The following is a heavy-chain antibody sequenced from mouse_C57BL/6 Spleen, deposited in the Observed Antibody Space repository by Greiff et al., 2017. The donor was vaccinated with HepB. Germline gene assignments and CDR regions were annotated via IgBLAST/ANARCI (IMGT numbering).Heavy chain of an antibody. J-gene: IGHJ2*01. CDR2: IDPSDSYT. CDR1: GYTFTSYW. V-gene: IGHV1-59*01. CDR3: AKSNYVLYYFDY. D-gene: IGHD2-5*01. Sequence: QVQLKQPGAELVRPGTSVKLSCKASGYTFTSYWMHWVKQRPGQGLEWIGVIDPSDSYTNYNQKFKGKATLTVDTSSSTAYMQLSSLTSEDSAVYYCAKSNYVLYYFDYWGQGTTLTVSS.